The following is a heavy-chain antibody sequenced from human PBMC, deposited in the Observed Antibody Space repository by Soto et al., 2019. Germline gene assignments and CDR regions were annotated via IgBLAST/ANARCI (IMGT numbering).Heavy chain of an antibody. J-gene: IGHJ4*02. V-gene: IGHV3-7*01. CDR1: GFTFSSYS. Sequence: EVQLVESGGGLVQPGGSLRLSCTASGFTFSSYSMSWVRQAPGKGLEWVANIQQDGGEKYYVDSVKGRFTISRDNAKSSLFLQMNTLRAEDTAVYYCARAPSSPSGCLDYWGQGTLVTVSS. CDR3: ARAPSSPSGCLDY. D-gene: IGHD6-19*01. CDR2: IQQDGGEK.